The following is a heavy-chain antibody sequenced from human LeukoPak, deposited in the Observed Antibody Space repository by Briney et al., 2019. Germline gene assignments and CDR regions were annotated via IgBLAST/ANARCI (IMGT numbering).Heavy chain of an antibody. CDR1: GYSISSGYY. CDR2: IYHSGST. V-gene: IGHV4-38-2*02. CDR3: ARANSGYSSSWGFDP. D-gene: IGHD6-13*01. Sequence: ASETLSLTCTASGYSISSGYYWGWIRQPPGKGLEWIGSIYHSGSTYYNPSLKSRVTISVDTSKNQFSLKLSSVTAADTAVYYCARANSGYSSSWGFDPWGQGTLVTVSS. J-gene: IGHJ5*02.